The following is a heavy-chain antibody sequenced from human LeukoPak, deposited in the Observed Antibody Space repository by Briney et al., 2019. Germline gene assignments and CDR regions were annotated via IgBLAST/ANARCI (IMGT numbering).Heavy chain of an antibody. V-gene: IGHV3-30*18. D-gene: IGHD5-24*01. Sequence: GGSLRLTCAASGFPFDSFGMHWVRQAPGKGLEWLSLISYAGDNKYEADCVKGRFTISRDNSKNTLFLQMDSLQPDDTAMYFCAKGAGYNFYYMDVWGKGTMVSVSS. J-gene: IGHJ6*03. CDR1: GFPFDSFG. CDR2: ISYAGDNK. CDR3: AKGAGYNFYYMDV.